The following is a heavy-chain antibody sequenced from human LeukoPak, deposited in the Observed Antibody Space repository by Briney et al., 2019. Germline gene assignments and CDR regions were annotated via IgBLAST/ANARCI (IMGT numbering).Heavy chain of an antibody. D-gene: IGHD2-2*01. CDR2: ISAYNGNT. CDR1: GYTFTSYG. Sequence: ASVKVSCKASGYTFTSYGISWVRQAPGQGLEWMGWISAYNGNTNYAQKLQGRVTMTTDTSTSTAYMELRSLRSDDTAVYYCARDKGYCNSTSCPPGYWGQGTLVTVSS. V-gene: IGHV1-18*01. J-gene: IGHJ4*02. CDR3: ARDKGYCNSTSCPPGY.